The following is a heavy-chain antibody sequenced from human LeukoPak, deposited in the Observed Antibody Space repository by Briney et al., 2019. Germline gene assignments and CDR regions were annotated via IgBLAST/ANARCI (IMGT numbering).Heavy chain of an antibody. D-gene: IGHD3-3*01. CDR2: ISYDESNK. Sequence: GGCLRLSCAASVFTFSSYAMQWVRQAPRKGQEWVAVISYDESNKYYADSVKGRFTISRDNSKNTLYLQMNSLRAEDTAVYYCARDAGSDFWSGYWAKYYFDYWGQGTLVTVSS. V-gene: IGHV3-30-3*01. CDR3: ARDAGSDFWSGYWAKYYFDY. CDR1: VFTFSSYA. J-gene: IGHJ4*02.